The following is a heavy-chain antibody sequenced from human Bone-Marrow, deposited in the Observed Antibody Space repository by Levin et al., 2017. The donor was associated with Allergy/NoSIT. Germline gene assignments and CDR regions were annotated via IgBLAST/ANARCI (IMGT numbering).Heavy chain of an antibody. D-gene: IGHD3-10*01. CDR2: ISANSAFV. V-gene: IGHV3-23*01. CDR3: AKGVLSGRHLYYFDH. CDR1: GFSFRSYD. J-gene: IGHJ4*02. Sequence: QAGGSLRLSCEGSGFSFRSYDMSWVRQAPGKGLEWVATISANSAFVYYADFVKGRFTISRDNSKSTLFLQMTNLRGDDTAMYHCAKGVLSGRHLYYFDHWGQGTLVPVSS.